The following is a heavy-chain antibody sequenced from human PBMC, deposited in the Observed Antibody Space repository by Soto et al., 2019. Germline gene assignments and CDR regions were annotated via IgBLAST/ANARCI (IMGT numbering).Heavy chain of an antibody. Sequence: SVKVSCKASGGTFSSYAISWVRQAPGQGLEWMGGIIPMFGTANYAQKFQGRVTITADESTSTAYMELSSLRSEDTAVYYCARGQQLINNWFDPWGQGTLVTVSS. J-gene: IGHJ5*02. CDR2: IIPMFGTA. CDR3: ARGQQLINNWFDP. V-gene: IGHV1-69*13. D-gene: IGHD6-13*01. CDR1: GGTFSSYA.